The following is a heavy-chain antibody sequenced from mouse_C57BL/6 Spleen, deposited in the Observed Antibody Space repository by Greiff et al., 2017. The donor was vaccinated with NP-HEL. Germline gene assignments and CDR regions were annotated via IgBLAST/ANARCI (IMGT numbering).Heavy chain of an antibody. Sequence: EVKLMESGGGLVKPGGSLKLSCAASGFTFSDYGMHWVRQAPEKGLAWVAYISSGSSTIYYADTVKGRFTISRDNAKSTLCLQMTSLRSEDTAMYYCARRWSLYYAMDYWGQGDSVTVSS. D-gene: IGHD1-1*02. CDR3: ARRWSLYYAMDY. J-gene: IGHJ4*01. CDR2: ISSGSSTI. CDR1: GFTFSDYG. V-gene: IGHV5-17*01.